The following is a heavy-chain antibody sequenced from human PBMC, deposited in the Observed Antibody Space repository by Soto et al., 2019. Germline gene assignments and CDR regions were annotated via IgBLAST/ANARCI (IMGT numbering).Heavy chain of an antibody. D-gene: IGHD3-16*01. V-gene: IGHV3-23*01. CDR1: GFTFSSYV. CDR2: ISGNGADT. CDR3: AKRRGEGYFDY. J-gene: IGHJ4*02. Sequence: GGSLRLSCAASGFTFSSYVMGWVRQAPGKGLEWVSAISGNGADTYYADSVKGRFTVSRDNSKNTLYLQINSLRADDTAVYYCAKRRGEGYFDYWGQGTLVTVSS.